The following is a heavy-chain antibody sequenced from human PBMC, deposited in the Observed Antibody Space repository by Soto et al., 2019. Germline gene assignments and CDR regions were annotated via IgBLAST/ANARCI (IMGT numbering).Heavy chain of an antibody. D-gene: IGHD6-6*01. Sequence: EVQLVESGEGLAQPGGSLRLSCAASGFIFNSDWMHWVRQAPGKGLEWVSRIDTDGSGTSYADSVKGRFTISRDNAKNTLYLQMNSLRAEDTAVYYGTRDRPGPQHYFDYWGQGNMVTVSS. CDR1: GFIFNSDW. CDR3: TRDRPGPQHYFDY. CDR2: IDTDGSGT. J-gene: IGHJ4*02. V-gene: IGHV3-74*01.